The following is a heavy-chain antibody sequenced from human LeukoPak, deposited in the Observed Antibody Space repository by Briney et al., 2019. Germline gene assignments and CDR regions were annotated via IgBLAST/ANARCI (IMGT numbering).Heavy chain of an antibody. J-gene: IGHJ3*02. Sequence: PGGSLRLSSADSVFTVYINTMRAVREVPGEGLEWVSVIYTGGTIHYAVCVQGGFTISTANSTHTLCLQMKRMRAEDTTVYYCAIGRRVRYFYVSRGTVGDAFDIGGEGT. V-gene: IGHV3-53*01. CDR2: IYTGGTI. CDR3: AIGRRVRYFYVSRGTVGDAFDI. D-gene: IGHD3-22*01. CDR1: VFTVYINT.